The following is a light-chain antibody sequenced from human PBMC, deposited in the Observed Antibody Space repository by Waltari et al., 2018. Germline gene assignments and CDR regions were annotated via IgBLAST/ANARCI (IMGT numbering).Light chain of an antibody. CDR3: QHYLRLPVT. CDR2: GAS. V-gene: IGKV3-20*01. CDR1: QSVSKA. J-gene: IGKJ1*01. Sequence: EIVFTQSPGTLSLSLGERATVSCRASQSVSKAVAWYQQKPGQAPRLLNYGASTRATGIPDRFSGSGSRTDFSLTISRLEPDDFAVYYCQHYLRLPVTFGQGTTVEI.